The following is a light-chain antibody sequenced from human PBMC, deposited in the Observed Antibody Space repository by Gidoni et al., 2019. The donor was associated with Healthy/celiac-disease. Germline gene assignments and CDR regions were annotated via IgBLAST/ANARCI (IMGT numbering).Light chain of an antibody. J-gene: IGKJ1*01. CDR2: TAS. CDR1: QSISSS. Sequence: DIQTTQSPSSLSASLGDRVTITCRASQSISSSLNGYQQKPGKAPKLLIYTASSLQSGVPSRVSGSGSGTDFTLTISSLQPEEFATYYCQQSYSTPWTFGQGTKVEIK. CDR3: QQSYSTPWT. V-gene: IGKV1-39*01.